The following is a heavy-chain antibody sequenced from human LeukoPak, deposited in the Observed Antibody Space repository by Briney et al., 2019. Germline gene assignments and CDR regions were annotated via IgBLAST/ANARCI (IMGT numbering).Heavy chain of an antibody. Sequence: ASVKVSCKAPGYTFTGYYMHWVRQAPGQGLEWMGWINPNSGGTNYAQKFQGRVTMTRDTSISTAYMELSRLRSDDTAVYYCARDILGIYYGSGSYSDYWGQGTLVTVSS. J-gene: IGHJ4*02. D-gene: IGHD3-10*01. CDR2: INPNSGGT. V-gene: IGHV1-2*02. CDR1: GYTFTGYY. CDR3: ARDILGIYYGSGSYSDY.